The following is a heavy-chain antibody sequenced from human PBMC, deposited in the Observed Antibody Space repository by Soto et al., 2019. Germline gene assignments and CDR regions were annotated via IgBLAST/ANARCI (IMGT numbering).Heavy chain of an antibody. CDR3: VKCIGTYWALDY. V-gene: IGHV3-30*18. J-gene: IGHJ4*02. D-gene: IGHD1-26*01. CDR1: GFTFSNYG. Sequence: PGGSLRLSCAASGFTFSNYGMYWVRQAPGKGLEWVAFISYDGSSKFYADPMKGRHTISRDNSKNTLYLQMNSLRAEDTAVYYCVKCIGTYWALDYWGQGTLVTVSS. CDR2: ISYDGSSK.